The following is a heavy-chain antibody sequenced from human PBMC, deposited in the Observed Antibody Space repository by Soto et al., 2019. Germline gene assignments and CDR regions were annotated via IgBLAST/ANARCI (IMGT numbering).Heavy chain of an antibody. D-gene: IGHD3-16*02. CDR2: ISYDGSNK. Sequence: GGSLRLSCAASGFTFSSYGMHWVRQAPGKGLEWVAVISYDGSNKYYADSVKGRFTISRDNSKNTPYLQMNSLRAEDTAVYYCSKGSAFYDYIWGSYRYTEYFDYWGQGTLVTVSS. V-gene: IGHV3-30*18. J-gene: IGHJ4*02. CDR1: GFTFSSYG. CDR3: SKGSAFYDYIWGSYRYTEYFDY.